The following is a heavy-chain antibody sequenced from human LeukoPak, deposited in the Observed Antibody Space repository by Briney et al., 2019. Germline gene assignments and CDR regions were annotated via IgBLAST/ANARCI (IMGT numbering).Heavy chain of an antibody. CDR3: AIGLAKER. CDR1: GFTFSSYS. V-gene: IGHV3-21*04. Sequence: GGSLRLSCAASGFTFSSYSMSWVRQAPGKGLERVSSISSSSSYIYYADSVKGRFTISRDDSKNTLYLQMNSLRAEDTATYYCAIGLAKERWGQGTLVTVSS. CDR2: ISSSSSYI. J-gene: IGHJ4*02. D-gene: IGHD1-26*01.